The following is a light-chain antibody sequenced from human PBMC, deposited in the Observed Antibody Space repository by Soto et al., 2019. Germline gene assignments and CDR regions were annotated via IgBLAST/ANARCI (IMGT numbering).Light chain of an antibody. CDR1: QSVSSSY. CDR3: QQYGTSPFT. CDR2: LAS. V-gene: IGKV3-20*01. Sequence: EIVLTQSPGTLSLSPGERATLSCRASQSVSSSYLAWYQQKPGQAPRLLIYLASSRATGVPDRFSGSASGTYFTLTISRLEAEDFAVYYCQQYGTSPFTFGQGTMLEIK. J-gene: IGKJ2*01.